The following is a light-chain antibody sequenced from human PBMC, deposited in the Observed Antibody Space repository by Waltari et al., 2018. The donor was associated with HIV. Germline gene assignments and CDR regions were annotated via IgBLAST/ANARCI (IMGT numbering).Light chain of an antibody. J-gene: IGLJ3*02. CDR3: QSYDSSLSSWV. Sequence: QSVLTQPPSVSGAPGQRVTIPCTGSRSHTGAGYAVHWYQQVPGTAPKLLIYGNSNRPSGVPDRFSGSKSGTSASLAITGLQAEDEADYYCQSYDSSLSSWVFGGGTKLTVL. CDR1: RSHTGAGYA. CDR2: GNS. V-gene: IGLV1-40*01.